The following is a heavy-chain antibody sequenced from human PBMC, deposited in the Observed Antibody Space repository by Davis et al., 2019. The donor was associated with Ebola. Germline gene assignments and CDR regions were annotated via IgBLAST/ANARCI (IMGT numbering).Heavy chain of an antibody. CDR1: GGSISSSNW. D-gene: IGHD6-19*01. J-gene: IGHJ6*02. CDR3: ARDPVSSGWYNGFYYYYYGMDV. CDR2: IYHSGST. V-gene: IGHV4-4*02. Sequence: MPGGSLRLSCAVSGGSISSSNWWSWVRQPPGKGLEWIGEIYHSGSTNYNPSLKSRVTISVDKSKNQFSLQLNSVTPEDTAVYYCARDPVSSGWYNGFYYYYYGMDVWGQGTTVTVSS.